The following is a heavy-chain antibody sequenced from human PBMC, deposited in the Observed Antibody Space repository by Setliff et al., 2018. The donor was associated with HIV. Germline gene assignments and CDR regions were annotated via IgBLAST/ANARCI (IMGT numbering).Heavy chain of an antibody. CDR1: GGSISGHY. V-gene: IGHV4-4*09. Sequence: PSETLSLTCTVSGGSISGHYWSWIRQPPGRGLEWIGYIYSSGSTNFNPPLQSRVTISVDTPKNQFSLKLSSVTAADTAVYYCARHSGVASPNWFDPWGQGTLVTVSS. CDR3: ARHSGVASPNWFDP. J-gene: IGHJ5*02. D-gene: IGHD3-10*01. CDR2: IYSSGST.